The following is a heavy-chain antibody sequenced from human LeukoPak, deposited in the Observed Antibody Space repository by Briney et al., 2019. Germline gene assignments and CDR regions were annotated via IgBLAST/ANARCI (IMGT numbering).Heavy chain of an antibody. Sequence: QPGGSLRLSCAASGFTFSSYAMNWVRQAPGRGLEWVSYIGPSGTAIYYADSVKGRFTISRDNAKKSLYLQMNSLRAEDTAVYYCARVRYFDWLGPFDYWGQGTLVTVSS. CDR3: ARVRYFDWLGPFDY. V-gene: IGHV3-48*03. CDR2: IGPSGTAI. J-gene: IGHJ4*02. CDR1: GFTFSSYA. D-gene: IGHD3-9*01.